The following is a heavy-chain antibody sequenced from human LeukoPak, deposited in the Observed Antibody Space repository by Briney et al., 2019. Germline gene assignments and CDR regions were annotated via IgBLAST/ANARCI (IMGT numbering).Heavy chain of an antibody. CDR1: GGSISTSNYY. Sequence: SETLSLTCTVSGGSISTSNYYWGWIRQPPGRGLEWIGNIFYSGSTYYSPSLKSRVTISVDTSKNQFSLKLSSVTAADTAVYYCARGRSGVAAAGTIVYNWFDPWGQGTLVTVSS. CDR3: ARGRSGVAAAGTIVYNWFDP. V-gene: IGHV4-39*07. D-gene: IGHD6-13*01. CDR2: IFYSGST. J-gene: IGHJ5*02.